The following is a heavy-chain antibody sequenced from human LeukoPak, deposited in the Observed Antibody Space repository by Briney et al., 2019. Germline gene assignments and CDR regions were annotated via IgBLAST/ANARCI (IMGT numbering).Heavy chain of an antibody. Sequence: GGSLRLSCAASGFTFSSYAMSWVRQAPGKGLEWVSAISGSGGSTYYADSVKGWFTISRDNSKNTLYLQMNSLRAEDTAVYYCAKFGKAGDYLRVYFDYWGQGTLVTVSS. V-gene: IGHV3-23*01. CDR2: ISGSGGST. D-gene: IGHD4-17*01. CDR1: GFTFSSYA. CDR3: AKFGKAGDYLRVYFDY. J-gene: IGHJ4*02.